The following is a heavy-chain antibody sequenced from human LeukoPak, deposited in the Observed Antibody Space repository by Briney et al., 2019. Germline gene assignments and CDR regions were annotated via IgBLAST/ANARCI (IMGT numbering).Heavy chain of an antibody. CDR2: ISSSSGNK. V-gene: IGHV3-21*01. D-gene: IGHD3-10*02. J-gene: IGHJ6*03. CDR3: AELGITMIGGV. CDR1: GFIFSTYS. Sequence: TGGSLRLSCTASGFIFSTYSMIWVRQAPGKGLEWVCSISSSSGNKYYADSVRRRFTISRDHAKNSLYLQMNSLRAEDTAFYCGAELGITMIGGVWGKGTTVTIS.